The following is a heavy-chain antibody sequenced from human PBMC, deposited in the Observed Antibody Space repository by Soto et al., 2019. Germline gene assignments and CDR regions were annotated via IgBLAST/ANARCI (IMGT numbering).Heavy chain of an antibody. CDR1: GFTFSSYS. J-gene: IGHJ4*02. Sequence: GGSLRLSCAASGFTFSSYSMNWVRQAPGKGLEWVSSISSSSSYIYYADSVKGRFTISRDNAKNSLYLQMNSLRAEDTAVYYCARDWETAMAATFDYWGQGTLVTVSS. V-gene: IGHV3-21*01. CDR2: ISSSSSYI. CDR3: ARDWETAMAATFDY. D-gene: IGHD5-18*01.